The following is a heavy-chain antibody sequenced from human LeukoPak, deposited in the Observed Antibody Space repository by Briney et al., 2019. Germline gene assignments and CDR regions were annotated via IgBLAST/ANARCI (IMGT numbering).Heavy chain of an antibody. J-gene: IGHJ4*02. Sequence: ASVKVSCKASGYTFTSYDINWVRQATVQGLEWMGWMNPNSGNTGYAQKFQGRVTMTRNTSISTAYMELSSLRSEDTAVYYCARGPRPREYSSGWYGYWGQGTLVTVSS. V-gene: IGHV1-8*01. D-gene: IGHD6-19*01. CDR3: ARGPRPREYSSGWYGY. CDR2: MNPNSGNT. CDR1: GYTFTSYD.